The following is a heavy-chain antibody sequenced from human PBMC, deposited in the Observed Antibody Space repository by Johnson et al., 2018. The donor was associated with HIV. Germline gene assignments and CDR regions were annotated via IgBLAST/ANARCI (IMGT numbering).Heavy chain of an antibody. CDR3: AGGRGGSSLLGGAFDI. D-gene: IGHD6-13*01. J-gene: IGHJ3*02. Sequence: VQLVESGGGVVQPGRSLRLSCAASGFTFSSYAMHWVRQAPGKGLEWVAVISYDGSNKYYADSVKGRFTISRDNSKNTLYLQMNSLRADDTAVYYCAGGRGGSSLLGGAFDIWGQGTMVTVSS. V-gene: IGHV3-30*04. CDR1: GFTFSSYA. CDR2: ISYDGSNK.